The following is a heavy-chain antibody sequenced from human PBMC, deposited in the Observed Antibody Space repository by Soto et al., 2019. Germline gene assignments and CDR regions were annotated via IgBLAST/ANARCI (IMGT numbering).Heavy chain of an antibody. CDR2: ISYDGSNK. V-gene: IGHV3-30*18. CDR1: GFTFSSYG. CDR3: AKDYCTNGVCPLDY. J-gene: IGHJ4*02. Sequence: QVQLVESGGGVVQPGRSLRLSCAASGFTFSSYGMHWVRQVPGKGPELVAVISYDGSNKYYADSVKGRFTSSRDNSKNTLYLQMNSLRAEDTAVYYCAKDYCTNGVCPLDYWGQGTLVTVSS. D-gene: IGHD2-8*01.